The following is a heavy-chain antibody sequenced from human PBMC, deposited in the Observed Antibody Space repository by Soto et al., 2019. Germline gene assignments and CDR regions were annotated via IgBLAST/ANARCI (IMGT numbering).Heavy chain of an antibody. J-gene: IGHJ5*02. CDR3: ARGGGLIVVVPAARNWFDP. Sequence: ASVKVSCKASGYTFTGYYMHWVRQAPGQGLEWMGWINPNSGGTNYAQKFQGRVTMTRDTSISTAYMELSRLRSDDTAVYYCARGGGLIVVVPAARNWFDPWGQGTLVTVS. D-gene: IGHD2-2*01. CDR2: INPNSGGT. V-gene: IGHV1-2*02. CDR1: GYTFTGYY.